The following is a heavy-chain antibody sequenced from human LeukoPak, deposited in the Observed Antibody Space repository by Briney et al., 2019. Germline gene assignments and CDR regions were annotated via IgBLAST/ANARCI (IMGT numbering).Heavy chain of an antibody. D-gene: IGHD3-22*01. CDR1: GGTFSSYA. Sequence: SVKVSCKASGGTFSSYAISWVRQAPGQGLEWMGGIIPIFGTANYAQKFQGRVTITADESTSTAYMELSSLRSEDMAVYYCARVQYYYDNSGYLGYWGQGTLVTVSS. J-gene: IGHJ4*02. V-gene: IGHV1-69*01. CDR3: ARVQYYYDNSGYLGY. CDR2: IIPIFGTA.